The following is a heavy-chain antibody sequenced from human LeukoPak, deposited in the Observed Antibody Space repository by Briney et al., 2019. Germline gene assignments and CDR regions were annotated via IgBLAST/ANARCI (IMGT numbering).Heavy chain of an antibody. J-gene: IGHJ4*02. CDR2: IYYSGST. CDR1: GGSISSYY. D-gene: IGHD6-6*01. Sequence: SETLSLTCTVSGGSISSYYWSWIRQPPGKGLEWIGYIYYSGSTNYNPSLKSRVTISVDTSKNQFSLKLSSVTAADTAVYYCAREGSGIYSSSFDYWGQGTLVTVSS. V-gene: IGHV4-59*01. CDR3: AREGSGIYSSSFDY.